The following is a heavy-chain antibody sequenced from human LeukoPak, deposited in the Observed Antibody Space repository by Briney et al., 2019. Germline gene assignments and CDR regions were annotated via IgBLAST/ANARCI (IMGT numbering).Heavy chain of an antibody. CDR1: GFTFTGHS. J-gene: IGHJ5*02. CDR2: INWNGDST. D-gene: IGHD3-10*01. Sequence: GGSLRLSCVASGFTFTGHSMHWVRQAPGKGLEWVSDINWNGDSTGYAHSVRGRFTISRDNSKNSVYLQMNSLRVEDTAFYYCARDELLNRNWFDPWGQGTLVTVSS. V-gene: IGHV3-20*04. CDR3: ARDELLNRNWFDP.